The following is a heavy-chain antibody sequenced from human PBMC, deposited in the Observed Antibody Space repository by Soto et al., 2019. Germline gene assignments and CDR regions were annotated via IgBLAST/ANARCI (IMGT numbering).Heavy chain of an antibody. J-gene: IGHJ6*02. D-gene: IGHD6-19*01. CDR2: ISGSGGST. CDR3: AKNENSSGWYLYYYGMDV. Sequence: LRLSCAASGFTFSSYAMSWVRQAPGKGLEWVSAISGSGGSTYYADSVKGRFTISRDNSKNTLYLQMNSLRAEDTAVYYCAKNENSSGWYLYYYGMDVWGQGTTVTVSS. V-gene: IGHV3-23*01. CDR1: GFTFSSYA.